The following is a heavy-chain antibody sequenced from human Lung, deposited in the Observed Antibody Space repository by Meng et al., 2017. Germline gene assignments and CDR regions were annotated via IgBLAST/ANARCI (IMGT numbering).Heavy chain of an antibody. CDR2: MKQDGGEE. V-gene: IGHV3-7*01. CDR1: GFSFGEYW. J-gene: IGHJ4*02. Sequence: GGSLRLSCAASGFSFGEYWMSWVRQAPGKGLECVAGMKQDGGEEYYVDSVKGRFTISRDNARNSMYLQMSGLSAEDTAIYYCSTSVGRGGNDYWGQVTLVTVSS. D-gene: IGHD3-10*01. CDR3: STSVGRGGNDY.